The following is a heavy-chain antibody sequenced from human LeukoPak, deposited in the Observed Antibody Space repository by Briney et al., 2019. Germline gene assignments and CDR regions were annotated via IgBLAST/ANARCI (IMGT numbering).Heavy chain of an antibody. Sequence: GASVKVSCKTSGYTFTAYYLHWVRQAPGQGLEWVGRLNPNSGGTNYAQKFQGRVTITRDTSISTAYMEVSRLRSDDTAVYYCARDPSPPDLITVSANDYWGQGTLVTVSS. CDR3: ARDPSPPDLITVSANDY. J-gene: IGHJ4*02. V-gene: IGHV1-2*06. CDR2: LNPNSGGT. D-gene: IGHD6-19*01. CDR1: GYTFTAYY.